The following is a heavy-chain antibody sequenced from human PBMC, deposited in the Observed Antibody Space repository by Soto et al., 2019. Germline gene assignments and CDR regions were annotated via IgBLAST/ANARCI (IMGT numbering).Heavy chain of an antibody. CDR2: IIPIFGTA. V-gene: IGHV1-69*13. Sequence: ASVKVSCKASGGTFSSYAISWVRQAPGQGLEWMGGIIPIFGTANYAQKFQGRVTITADESTSTAYMELSSLRSEDTAVYYCARVFSGSWSPAYYFDYWGQGTLVTVSS. D-gene: IGHD1-26*01. CDR3: ARVFSGSWSPAYYFDY. J-gene: IGHJ4*02. CDR1: GGTFSSYA.